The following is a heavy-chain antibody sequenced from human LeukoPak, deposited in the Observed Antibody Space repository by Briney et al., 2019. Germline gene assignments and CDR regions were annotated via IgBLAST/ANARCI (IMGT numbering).Heavy chain of an antibody. Sequence: PSETLSLTCTVSGGSISSYYWSWIRQPPGKGLEWIGYIYYSGSTNYNPSLKSRVTISVDTSKNQFSLKLSSVTAADTAVYYCAVRDYVTSYGMDVWGQGTTVTVSS. J-gene: IGHJ6*02. V-gene: IGHV4-59*08. CDR2: IYYSGST. CDR1: GGSISSYY. D-gene: IGHD3-10*02. CDR3: AVRDYVTSYGMDV.